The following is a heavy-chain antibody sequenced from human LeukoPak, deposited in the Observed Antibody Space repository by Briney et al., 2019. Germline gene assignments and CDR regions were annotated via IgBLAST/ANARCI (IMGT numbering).Heavy chain of an antibody. CDR3: ARHPRDYYDSSGSTWFDP. J-gene: IGHJ5*02. CDR1: GYSFTSYW. V-gene: IGHV5-51*01. Sequence: ESPKISCKGSGYSFTSYWIGWVRQMPGKGLEWMGIIYHGDSDTRYSPYFQGQVTFSADKSISIAYLQWSSLKASDTAMYYCARHPRDYYDSSGSTWFDPWGQGGLVRVSS. D-gene: IGHD3-22*01. CDR2: IYHGDSDT.